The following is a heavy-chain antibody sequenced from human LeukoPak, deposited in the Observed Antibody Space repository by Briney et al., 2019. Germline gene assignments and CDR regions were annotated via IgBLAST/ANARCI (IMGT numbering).Heavy chain of an antibody. CDR2: INPSGGST. J-gene: IGHJ3*02. D-gene: IGHD1-26*01. V-gene: IGHV1-46*01. CDR1: GYTFTSYY. CDR3: ARGMERRGAFDI. Sequence: APVKVSCKASGYTFTSYYMHWVRQAPGQGLEWMGIINPSGGSTTYAQKFQGRVTMTRDTSTSTVYMELSSLRSEDTAVYYCARGMERRGAFDIWGQGTMVTVSS.